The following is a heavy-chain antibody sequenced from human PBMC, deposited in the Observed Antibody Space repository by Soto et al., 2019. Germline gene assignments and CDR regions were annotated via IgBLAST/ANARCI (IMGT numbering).Heavy chain of an antibody. D-gene: IGHD6-13*01. CDR3: AKRSSWYTFDY. CDR1: GCCLCSYC. J-gene: IGHJ4*02. Sequence: SPTLSYAVSGCCLCSYCLACGRLLPGKGLEWVSSISWSSEYICYADSVRGRFTISRDNARNSLYLQMDGLRAEDTAVYYGAKRSSWYTFDYWGQGTLVT. V-gene: IGHV3-21*04. CDR2: ISWSSEYI.